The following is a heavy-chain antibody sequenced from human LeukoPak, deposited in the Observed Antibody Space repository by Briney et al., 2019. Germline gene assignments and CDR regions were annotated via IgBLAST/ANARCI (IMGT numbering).Heavy chain of an antibody. D-gene: IGHD2-2*03. CDR3: ARGDGWIRDYYFDY. Sequence: ASVKVSCKASGGTFSSYAISWVRQAPGQGLEWMGGIIPIFGTANYAQKFQGRVTITADESTSTAYMELSSLRSDDTAVYYCARGDGWIRDYYFDYWGQGTLVTVSS. J-gene: IGHJ4*02. V-gene: IGHV1-69*13. CDR2: IIPIFGTA. CDR1: GGTFSSYA.